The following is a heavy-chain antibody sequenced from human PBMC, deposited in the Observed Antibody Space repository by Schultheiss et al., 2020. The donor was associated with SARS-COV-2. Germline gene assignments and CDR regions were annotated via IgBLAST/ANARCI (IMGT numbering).Heavy chain of an antibody. J-gene: IGHJ4*02. CDR1: GGSISSYY. D-gene: IGHD4-23*01. CDR2: IYYSGST. V-gene: IGHV4-59*01. CDR3: ARYDYGGHFDY. Sequence: SETLSLTCTVSGGSISSYYWSWIRQPPGKGLEWIGYIYYSGSTNYNPSLKSRVTISVDTSKNQFSLKLSSVTAADTAVYYCARYDYGGHFDYWGQGTLVTGSS.